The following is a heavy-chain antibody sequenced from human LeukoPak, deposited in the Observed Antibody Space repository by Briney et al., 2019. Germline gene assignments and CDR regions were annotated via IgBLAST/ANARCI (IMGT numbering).Heavy chain of an antibody. CDR2: IYYSGNT. V-gene: IGHV4-30-4*01. Sequence: SQTLSLTCTVSGGSISSGSYYWSWIRQPPGKGLGWIGHIYYSGNTYYSPSLKSRLTISVDTSKDQFSLRLTSATAADTAVYYCASVANSGYDYRGDFDYWGPGTLVTVSA. D-gene: IGHD5-12*01. J-gene: IGHJ4*02. CDR1: GGSISSGSYY. CDR3: ASVANSGYDYRGDFDY.